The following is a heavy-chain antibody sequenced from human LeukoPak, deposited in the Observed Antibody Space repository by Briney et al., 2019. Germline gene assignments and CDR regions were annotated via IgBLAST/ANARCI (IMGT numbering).Heavy chain of an antibody. CDR3: ARHRIVVVPAAHARSFYNWFDP. J-gene: IGHJ5*02. CDR2: IYYSGST. CDR1: GGSISSSSYY. Sequence: SETLSLTCTVSGGSISSSSYYWGWIRQPPGKGLEWIGSIYYSGSTYYNPSLKSRVTISVDTSKNQFSLKLSSVTAADTAVYYCARHRIVVVPAAHARSFYNWFDPWGQGTLVTVSS. D-gene: IGHD2-2*01. V-gene: IGHV4-39*01.